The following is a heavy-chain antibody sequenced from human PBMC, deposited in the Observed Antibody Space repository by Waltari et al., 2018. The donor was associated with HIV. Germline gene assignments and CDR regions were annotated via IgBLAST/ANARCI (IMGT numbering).Heavy chain of an antibody. CDR1: GYKFTDYL. J-gene: IGHJ6*02. CDR2: NNPNRGGT. D-gene: IGHD3-16*01. V-gene: IGHV1-2*02. Sequence: QEQLVQSGAAVKKPGASMKVSCKAVGYKFTDYLIHWVRQAPGQGLEWMRWNNPNRGGTKFPPKCQGRVTRTRDTSTSTVYLEMRRLRSDDTATYYCARDLVARRRLLSYNDYGMDVWGQGTTVTVSS. CDR3: ARDLVARRRLLSYNDYGMDV.